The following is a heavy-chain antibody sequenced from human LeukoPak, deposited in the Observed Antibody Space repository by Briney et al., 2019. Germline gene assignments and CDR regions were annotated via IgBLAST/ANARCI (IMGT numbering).Heavy chain of an antibody. J-gene: IGHJ4*02. Sequence: GGSLRLSCAASGFTFSSYWMSWVRQAPGKGLEWVSVIYTDGATSYPDSVKGRLTIARDNSKNTLYLQMSSLRADDTAVYFCARTNTYYYDRSGYYSYFDKWGQGTLVTVSS. CDR1: GFTFSSYW. CDR3: ARTNTYYYDRSGYYSYFDK. D-gene: IGHD3-22*01. V-gene: IGHV3-66*01. CDR2: IYTDGAT.